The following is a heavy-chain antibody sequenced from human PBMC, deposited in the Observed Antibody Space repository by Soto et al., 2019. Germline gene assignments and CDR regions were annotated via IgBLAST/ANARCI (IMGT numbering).Heavy chain of an antibody. CDR2: INPNSGGT. Sequence: ASVKVSCKASGYTFTGYYMHWVRQAPGQGLEWMGWINPNSGGTNYAQKFQGWVTMTRDTSISTAYMELSRLRSDDTAVYYCARDRLWFGEGYYYYGMDVWGQGTTVTVSS. D-gene: IGHD3-10*01. J-gene: IGHJ6*02. CDR3: ARDRLWFGEGYYYYGMDV. CDR1: GYTFTGYY. V-gene: IGHV1-2*04.